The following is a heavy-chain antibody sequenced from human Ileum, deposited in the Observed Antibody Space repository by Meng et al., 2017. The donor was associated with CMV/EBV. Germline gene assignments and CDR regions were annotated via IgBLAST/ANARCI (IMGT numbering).Heavy chain of an antibody. CDR1: GGSIRSSNW. CDR2: IYHSGST. CDR3: ARIALVVRGWFDP. Sequence: VSGGSIRSSNWWSWVRQPPGKGLEWIGEIYHSGSTNYNPSLKSRVTISVDKSKNQFSLKLSSVTAADTAVYYCARIALVVRGWFDPWGQGTLVTVSS. J-gene: IGHJ5*02. D-gene: IGHD2-8*02. V-gene: IGHV4-4*02.